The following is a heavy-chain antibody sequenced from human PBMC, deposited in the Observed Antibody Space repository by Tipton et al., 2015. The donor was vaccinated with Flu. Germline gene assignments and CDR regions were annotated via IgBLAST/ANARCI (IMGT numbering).Heavy chain of an antibody. V-gene: IGHV4-39*07. CDR2: IYYSGST. CDR3: ARIAAAGY. Sequence: LRLSCTVSGGSISSSSYYWGWIRQPPGKGLEWIGSIYYSGSTYYNPSFKSRVTITVDTSKNQFSLKLSSVTAADTAVYYCARIAAAGYWGQGTLVTVSS. J-gene: IGHJ1*01. CDR1: GGSISSSSYY. D-gene: IGHD6-13*01.